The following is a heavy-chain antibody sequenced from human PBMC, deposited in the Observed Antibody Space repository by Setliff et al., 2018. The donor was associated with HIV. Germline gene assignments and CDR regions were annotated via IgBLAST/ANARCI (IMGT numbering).Heavy chain of an antibody. D-gene: IGHD5-12*01. V-gene: IGHV4-31*03. CDR2: IYYSGTT. Sequence: SETLSLTCTVFGDSISSSGYYWSWIRQHPGRGLEWIGFIYYSGTTYYNPSLKSRVTISVDTSKNQFSLKLSSVAAADTAMYYCARVPRGLWFASWGQGTLVTVSS. CDR3: ARVPRGLWFAS. J-gene: IGHJ5*01. CDR1: GDSISSSGYY.